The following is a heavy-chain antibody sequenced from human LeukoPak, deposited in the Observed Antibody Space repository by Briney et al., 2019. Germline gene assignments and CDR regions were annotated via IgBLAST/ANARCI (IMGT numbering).Heavy chain of an antibody. CDR3: AKARSATQRGAFDY. CDR2: ISWDGGST. Sequence: GSLRLSCAASGFTFDDCAMHWVRQAPGKGLEWVSLISWDGGSTYYADSVKGRFTISRDNSKNSLYLQMNSLRTEDTALYYCAKARSATQRGAFDYWGQGTLVTVSS. D-gene: IGHD1-1*01. V-gene: IGHV3-43*01. J-gene: IGHJ4*02. CDR1: GFTFDDCA.